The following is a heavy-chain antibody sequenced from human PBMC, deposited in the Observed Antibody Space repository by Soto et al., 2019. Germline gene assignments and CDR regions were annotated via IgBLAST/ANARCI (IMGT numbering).Heavy chain of an antibody. J-gene: IGHJ4*01. D-gene: IGHD6-13*01. Sequence: SETLSLTCTVSGGSISSGGYYWSWIRQHPGKGLEWIGYIYYSGSTYYNPSLKSRVTISVDTSKNQLSLKLSSVTAADTAVYYCARVDSSSWYYFDYWGHGTLVPVPS. CDR3: ARVDSSSWYYFDY. CDR1: GGSISSGGYY. V-gene: IGHV4-31*03. CDR2: IYYSGST.